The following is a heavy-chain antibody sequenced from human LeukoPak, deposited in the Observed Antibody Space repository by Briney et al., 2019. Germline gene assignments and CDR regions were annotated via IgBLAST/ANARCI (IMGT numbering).Heavy chain of an antibody. CDR1: GVTFSKYV. CDR3: AKNVGGCSGGNCYSGFDY. J-gene: IGHJ4*02. V-gene: IGHV3-23*01. D-gene: IGHD2-15*01. CDR2: ANTDAAYT. Sequence: GGSLRLSCAVSGVTFSKYVMSWVRQAPGKGLEWVSGANTDAAYTYYADSVKGRFTISRDNSRNTLNLQMNSLRAEDAALYYCAKNVGGCSGGNCYSGFDYWGQGTLVTVSS.